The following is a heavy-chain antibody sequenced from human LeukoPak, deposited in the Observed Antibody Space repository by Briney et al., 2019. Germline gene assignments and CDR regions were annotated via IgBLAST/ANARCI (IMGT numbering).Heavy chain of an antibody. CDR3: ARSPGWLDYFDY. Sequence: GGSLRLSCAASGFTFSSYGMHWVRQAPGKGLEWVAFIRYDGSNKYYADSVKGRFTISRDNSKSTLYLQMNSLRAEDTAVYYCARSPGWLDYFDYWGQGTLVTVSS. J-gene: IGHJ4*02. CDR1: GFTFSSYG. D-gene: IGHD5-12*01. CDR2: IRYDGSNK. V-gene: IGHV3-30*02.